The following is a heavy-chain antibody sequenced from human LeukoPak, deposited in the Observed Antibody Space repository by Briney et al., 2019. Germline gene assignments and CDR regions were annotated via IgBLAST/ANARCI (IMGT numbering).Heavy chain of an antibody. J-gene: IGHJ4*02. CDR2: MNPNSGNT. Sequence: ASVKVSCKASGYTFTSYDINWVRQATGQGLEWMGWMNPNSGNTGYAQKFQGRVTMTRNTSISTAYMELSSLRSEDTAVYYCGRARYGDYRFDYWGQGTLVTVSS. CDR3: GRARYGDYRFDY. CDR1: GYTFTSYD. D-gene: IGHD4-17*01. V-gene: IGHV1-8*01.